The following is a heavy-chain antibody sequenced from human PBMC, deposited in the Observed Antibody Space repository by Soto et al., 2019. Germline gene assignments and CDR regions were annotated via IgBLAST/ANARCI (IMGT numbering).Heavy chain of an antibody. CDR3: ARDSLYCSGGSCYPSAYFDY. CDR1: GYTFTGYY. J-gene: IGHJ4*02. V-gene: IGHV1-2*04. D-gene: IGHD2-15*01. Sequence: ASVKVSCKASGYTFTGYYMHWVRQAPGQGLEWMGWINPNSGGTNYAQKFQGWVTMTRDTSISTAYMELSRLRSDDTAVYYCARDSLYCSGGSCYPSAYFDYWGQGTLVTVS. CDR2: INPNSGGT.